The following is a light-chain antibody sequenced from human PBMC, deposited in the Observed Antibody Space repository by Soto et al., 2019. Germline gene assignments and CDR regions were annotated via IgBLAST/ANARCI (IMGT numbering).Light chain of an antibody. Sequence: DIQMTQSPSTLSASVGDRVTITCRASQSISNWLAWYQQMPGKAPKLLIYKASTSESGVPSSFSGSGSGTEFTLTISSLRPDDFETYYCQQYYNYPLTFGQGTKVDIK. CDR3: QQYYNYPLT. J-gene: IGKJ1*01. CDR2: KAS. CDR1: QSISNW. V-gene: IGKV1-5*03.